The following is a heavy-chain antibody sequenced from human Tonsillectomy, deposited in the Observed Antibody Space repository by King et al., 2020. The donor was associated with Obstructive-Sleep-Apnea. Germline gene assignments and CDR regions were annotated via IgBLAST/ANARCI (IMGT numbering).Heavy chain of an antibody. CDR1: GFTFSSYA. V-gene: IGHV3-30*04. J-gene: IGHJ4*02. CDR3: ARGPDIVVVPAFDY. CDR2: ISYDGSNK. Sequence: VQLVESGGGVVQPGRSPRLSCAASGFTFSSYAMHWVRQAPGKGLEWVAVISYDGSNKYYADSVKGRFTISRDNSKNTLYLQMNSLRAEDTAVYYCARGPDIVVVPAFDYWGQGTLVTVSS. D-gene: IGHD2-2*01.